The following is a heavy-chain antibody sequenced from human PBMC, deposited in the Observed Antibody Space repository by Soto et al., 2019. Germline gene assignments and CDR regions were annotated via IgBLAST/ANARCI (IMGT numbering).Heavy chain of an antibody. CDR3: AYRVGSRGSFDY. J-gene: IGHJ4*02. D-gene: IGHD6-25*01. CDR2: SYWNDDK. CDR1: GFSLTTSGVS. Sequence: QITLKESGPTLVKPTQTLTLTCTFSGFSLTTSGVSVGWIRQPPGKALEWVAFSYWNDDKRYSPSLKSRLTIPKDNSKKQVALTMTNMDPVDTATYYCAYRVGSRGSFDYWGPGTLVTVSS. V-gene: IGHV2-5*01.